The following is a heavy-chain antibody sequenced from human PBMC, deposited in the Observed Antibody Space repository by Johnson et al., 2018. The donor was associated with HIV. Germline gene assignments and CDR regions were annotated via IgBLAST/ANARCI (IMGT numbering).Heavy chain of an antibody. CDR1: GFTFNDYG. CDR2: INWNGGST. V-gene: IGHV3-20*04. J-gene: IGHJ3*01. Sequence: VQLVESGGGVVRPGGSLRLSCAAPGFTFNDYGMTWVRQVPGKGLEWVSGINWNGGSTGYADSVKGRFTISRDNAKNYLYLQMNSLRAEDTALYYCALERGGDSAFDFWGQGTMVTVSS. CDR3: ALERGGDSAFDF. D-gene: IGHD3-16*01.